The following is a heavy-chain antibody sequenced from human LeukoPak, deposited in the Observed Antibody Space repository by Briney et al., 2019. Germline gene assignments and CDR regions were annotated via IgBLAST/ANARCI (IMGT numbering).Heavy chain of an antibody. Sequence: PPGGSLRLSCAASGFTFSSYWMHWVRQAPGKGLVWVSRINSDGSSTSYADSVKGRFTISRDNAKNTLYLQMNSLRAEDTAVYYCARDGFSGAYTGKYFQHWGQGTLVTVSS. CDR1: GFTFSSYW. CDR2: INSDGSST. V-gene: IGHV3-74*01. J-gene: IGHJ1*01. D-gene: IGHD1-26*01. CDR3: ARDGFSGAYTGKYFQH.